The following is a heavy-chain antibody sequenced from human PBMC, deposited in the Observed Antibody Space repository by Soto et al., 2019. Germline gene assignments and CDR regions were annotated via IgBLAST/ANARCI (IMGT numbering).Heavy chain of an antibody. D-gene: IGHD4-17*01. CDR1: GDSISNYY. J-gene: IGHJ3*02. V-gene: IGHV4-59*12. Sequence: SETLSLTCTVSGDSISNYYWSWIRQPPGKGLEWIGYIYYSGSTYYNPSLKSRVTISVDTSKNQFSLKLSSVTAADTAVYYCARADYGDGAFDIWGQGTMVTVSS. CDR3: ARADYGDGAFDI. CDR2: IYYSGST.